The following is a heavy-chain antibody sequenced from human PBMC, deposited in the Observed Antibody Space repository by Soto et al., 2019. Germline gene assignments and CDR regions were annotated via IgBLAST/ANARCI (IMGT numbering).Heavy chain of an antibody. J-gene: IGHJ4*02. V-gene: IGHV3-13*01. D-gene: IGHD5-12*01. CDR2: IGSAGDT. Sequence: EVQLVESGGGLVQPGGSLRLSCAASGLTFSSFDMHWFRQPTGKGLEWVAGIGSAGDTYYSGSVKGRFTISRDNSKNTLYLQMNSLRAEDTAVYYCAKVGVEMATIDHFDYWGQGTLVTVSS. CDR1: GLTFSSFD. CDR3: AKVGVEMATIDHFDY.